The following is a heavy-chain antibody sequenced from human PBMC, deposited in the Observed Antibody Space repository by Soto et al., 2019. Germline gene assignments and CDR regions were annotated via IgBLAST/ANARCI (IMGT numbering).Heavy chain of an antibody. Sequence: PSETLSLTCSVSGYSVSSRDYYWAWIRQPPGKGLEWIGSMFYSGLTYYNPSLKSRVTLSVDTSKNQFSVRLNSVTAADTAVYYCAPLSVSLSGPYGIHVWGQGTTVTVSS. J-gene: IGHJ6*02. CDR1: GYSVSSRDYY. CDR2: MFYSGLT. V-gene: IGHV4-39*01. D-gene: IGHD2-15*01. CDR3: APLSVSLSGPYGIHV.